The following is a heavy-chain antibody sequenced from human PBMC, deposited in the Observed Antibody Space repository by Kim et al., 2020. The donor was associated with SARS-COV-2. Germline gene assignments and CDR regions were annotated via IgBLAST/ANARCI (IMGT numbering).Heavy chain of an antibody. CDR2: VYYSEFT. D-gene: IGHD3-22*01. V-gene: IGHV4-59*01. CDR1: GDSISTYY. CDR3: ARGPTQTSDSGGFYDY. J-gene: IGHJ4*02. Sequence: SETLSLKCSVSGDSISTYYWSWIRQPPGKGLEWIGYVYYSEFTTYNSYDPSLKSRVIVSVDTSRNQFSLKLTSVTAADTAVYYCARGPTQTSDSGGFYDYWGQGILVTVSP.